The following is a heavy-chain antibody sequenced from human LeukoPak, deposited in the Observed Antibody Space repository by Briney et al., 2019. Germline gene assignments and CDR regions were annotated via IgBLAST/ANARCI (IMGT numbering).Heavy chain of an antibody. J-gene: IGHJ4*02. V-gene: IGHV3-53*01. CDR2: IYYGGTI. CDR1: GFIVSSSP. D-gene: IGHD5-12*01. CDR3: ARLMTVATIPDY. Sequence: GSLRLSCAASGFIVSSSPMSWVRQSPGKGLEWVSVIYYGGTIYYADSVKGRFTISRDNSKNTLYLQMNSLRAEDTAVYFCARLMTVATIPDYWGQGTLVTVSS.